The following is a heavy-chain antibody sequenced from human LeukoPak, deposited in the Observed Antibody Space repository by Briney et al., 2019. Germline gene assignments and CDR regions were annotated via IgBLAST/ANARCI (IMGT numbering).Heavy chain of an antibody. V-gene: IGHV3-21*01. CDR1: GFTFSSYR. J-gene: IGHJ4*02. Sequence: GGSLRLSCAASGFTFSSYRMNWVRQAPGKGLDWVSSISSSHNNIYYADSVKGRFSISRDNAKNSLFLQMNSLRAEDTAVYYCARGPPELPRAYYFDYWGQGTLVTVSS. CDR2: ISSSHNNI. CDR3: ARGPPELPRAYYFDY. D-gene: IGHD1-26*01.